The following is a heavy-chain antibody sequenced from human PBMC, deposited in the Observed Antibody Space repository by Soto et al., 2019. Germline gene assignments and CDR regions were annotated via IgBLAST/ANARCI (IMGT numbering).Heavy chain of an antibody. D-gene: IGHD3-3*01. Sequence: PSETLSLTCTVSGGSISSYYWSWIWQPPGKGLEWIGYIYYSGSTNYNPSLKSRVTISVDTSKNQFSLKLSSVTAADTAVYYCARYHNCGIFGVAKGGYYYYYYMDVWGKGTTVTVSS. CDR3: ARYHNCGIFGVAKGGYYYYYYMDV. V-gene: IGHV4-59*01. J-gene: IGHJ6*03. CDR1: GGSISSYY. CDR2: IYYSGST.